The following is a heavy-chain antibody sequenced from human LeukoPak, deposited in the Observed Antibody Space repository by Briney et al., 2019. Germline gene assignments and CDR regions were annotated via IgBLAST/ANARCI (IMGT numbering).Heavy chain of an antibody. J-gene: IGHJ3*01. D-gene: IGHD4-11*01. CDR3: ATCPVSSPTDDAFDV. CDR1: GFTFSSYA. V-gene: IGHV3-23*01. CDR2: ISGSGGST. Sequence: GGSLRLSCAASGFTFSSYAMSWVRQAPGKGLEWVSAISGSGGSTYYADSVKGRFTISRDNSKNTLYLQMNSLRAEDTAVYYCATCPVSSPTDDAFDVWGQGTMVTVSS.